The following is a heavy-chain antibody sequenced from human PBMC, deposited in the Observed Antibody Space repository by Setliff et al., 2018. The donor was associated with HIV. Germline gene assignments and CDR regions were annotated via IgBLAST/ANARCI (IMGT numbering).Heavy chain of an antibody. Sequence: GESLKISCKASGYSFTTYWIAWVRQMPGKGLEWMGIIYPSDSDTRYSPSFQGQVTISADKSISTAYLQWNSLKASDTALYYCARSPRDGSGWFGEGDYWGQGTLVTVSS. CDR2: IYPSDSDT. J-gene: IGHJ4*02. CDR3: ARSPRDGSGWFGEGDY. V-gene: IGHV5-51*01. D-gene: IGHD3-10*01. CDR1: GYSFTTYW.